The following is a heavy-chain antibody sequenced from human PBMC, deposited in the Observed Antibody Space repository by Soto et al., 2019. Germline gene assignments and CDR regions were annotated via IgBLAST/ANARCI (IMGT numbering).Heavy chain of an antibody. CDR2: IWYDGSNK. CDR3: ARDGDMEEGWLRKLQGGDGMDV. V-gene: IGHV3-33*01. D-gene: IGHD3-9*01. Sequence: QVQLVESGGGVVQPGRSLRLSCAASGFTFSSYGMHWVRQAPGKGLEWVAVIWYDGSNKYYADSVKGRFTISRDNSKNTLYLQMNRLRAEDTAVYYCARDGDMEEGWLRKLQGGDGMDVWGQGTTVTVSS. CDR1: GFTFSSYG. J-gene: IGHJ6*02.